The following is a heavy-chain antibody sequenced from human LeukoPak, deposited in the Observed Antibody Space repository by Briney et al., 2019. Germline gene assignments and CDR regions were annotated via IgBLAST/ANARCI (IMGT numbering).Heavy chain of an antibody. CDR3: AGGSYYHSNWFDP. Sequence: SETLSLTCAVYGGSFSGYYWSWIRQPPGKGLEWIGEINHSGSSNYNPSLKSRVTISVDTSKNQFSLKLSSVTAADTAVYYCAGGSYYHSNWFDPWGQGTLVTVSS. J-gene: IGHJ5*02. CDR2: INHSGSS. CDR1: GGSFSGYY. D-gene: IGHD1-26*01. V-gene: IGHV4-34*01.